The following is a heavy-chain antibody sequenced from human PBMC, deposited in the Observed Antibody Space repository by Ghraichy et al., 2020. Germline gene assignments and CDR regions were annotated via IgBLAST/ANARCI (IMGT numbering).Heavy chain of an antibody. CDR1: GFTFSSYS. J-gene: IGHJ4*02. CDR2: ISSSSSYI. D-gene: IGHD3-3*01. CDR3: ARAYDFWSGYYNLPFDY. Sequence: GGSLRLSCAASGFTFSSYSMNWVRQAPGKGLEWVSSISSSSSYIYYADSVKGRFTISRDNAKNSLYLQMNSLRAEDTAVYYCARAYDFWSGYYNLPFDYWGQGTLVTVSS. V-gene: IGHV3-21*01.